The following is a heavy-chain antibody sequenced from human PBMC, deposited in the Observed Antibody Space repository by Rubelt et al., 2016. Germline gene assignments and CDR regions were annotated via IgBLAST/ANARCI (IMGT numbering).Heavy chain of an antibody. J-gene: IGHJ4*02. Sequence: QVVENGGGLVQPGGSLRLSCAASGFTFSDHYMGWVRQAPGKGLEWVGRTRNKANSYTTEYAASVKGRFTISRDDSKNSMYLQMNSLKTEDTAVYYCARHGSPRHFPNLYFNFWIGYYPLDYWGQGTLVAVAS. CDR3: ARHGSPRHFPNLYFNFWIGYYPLDY. CDR1: GFTFSDHY. CDR2: TRNKANSYTT. D-gene: IGHD3-3*01. V-gene: IGHV3-72*01.